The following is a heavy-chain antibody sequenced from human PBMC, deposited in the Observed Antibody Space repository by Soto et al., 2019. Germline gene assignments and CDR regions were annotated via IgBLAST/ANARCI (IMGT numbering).Heavy chain of an antibody. CDR3: ARVSGYCTSTSCHDY. Sequence: QVQLVQSGAELKKPGASVKVSCKASGYIFSNYGISWVRQAPGQGLQWMGWISAYSGNTDYAQNLQGRVTMTTDTSTSTAYMELRSLRSDDTAVYYCARVSGYCTSTSCHDYWGQGTLVTVSS. D-gene: IGHD2-2*01. J-gene: IGHJ4*02. V-gene: IGHV1-18*01. CDR1: GYIFSNYG. CDR2: ISAYSGNT.